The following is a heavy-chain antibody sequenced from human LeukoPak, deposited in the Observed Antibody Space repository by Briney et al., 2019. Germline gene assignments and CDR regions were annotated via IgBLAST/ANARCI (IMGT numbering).Heavy chain of an antibody. Sequence: GESLKISCAASGFTFSSHWMHWVRQAPGKGLVWVSRINGDGSSTTYADSVKGRFTVSRDNAKNTLYLQMNSLIAEDTAVYYCARVNRGSIWYIDFWGQGTLVPVSS. J-gene: IGHJ4*02. CDR1: GFTFSSHW. V-gene: IGHV3-74*01. D-gene: IGHD6-13*01. CDR2: INGDGSST. CDR3: ARVNRGSIWYIDF.